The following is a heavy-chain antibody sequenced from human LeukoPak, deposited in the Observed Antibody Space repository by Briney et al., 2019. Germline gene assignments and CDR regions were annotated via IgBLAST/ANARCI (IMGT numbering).Heavy chain of an antibody. Sequence: GESLKISCKGSGYSFTSYGIGWVRQTPGKGLEWIGIIYLGDSDTRYSPSFQGQVTISGDKSINTAYVYWSNLKASDTAMYYCARRACSGNSCLDYWGQGTLVTVAS. J-gene: IGHJ4*02. CDR2: IYLGDSDT. CDR1: GYSFTSYG. D-gene: IGHD2-15*01. CDR3: ARRACSGNSCLDY. V-gene: IGHV5-51*01.